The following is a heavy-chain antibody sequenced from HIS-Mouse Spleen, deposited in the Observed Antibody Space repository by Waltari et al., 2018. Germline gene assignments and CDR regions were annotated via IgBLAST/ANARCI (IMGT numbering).Heavy chain of an antibody. J-gene: IGHJ4*02. V-gene: IGHV4-34*01. CDR1: GGSFSGYY. Sequence: QVQLQQWGAGLLKPSETLSLTCAVYGGSFSGYYWSWIRQPPGKGREWIGEINPSGSTNYTPSVKSRVTISVDTSKNPFSLKLSSVTAADTAVYYCARGSRYYFDYWGQGTLVTVSS. CDR3: ARGSRYYFDY. CDR2: INPSGST.